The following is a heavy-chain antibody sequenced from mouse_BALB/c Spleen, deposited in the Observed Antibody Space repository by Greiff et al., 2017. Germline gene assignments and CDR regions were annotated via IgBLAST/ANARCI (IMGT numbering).Heavy chain of an antibody. J-gene: IGHJ1*01. CDR2: IDPANGNT. CDR3: ARSDGNYGYFDV. CDR1: GFNIKDTY. Sequence: VQLKESGAELVKPGASVKLSCTASGFNIKDTYMHWVKQRPEQGLEWIGRIDPANGNTKYDPKFQGKATITADTSSNTAYLQLSSLTSEDTAVYYCARSDGNYGYFDVWGAGTTVTVSS. V-gene: IGHV14-3*02. D-gene: IGHD2-1*01.